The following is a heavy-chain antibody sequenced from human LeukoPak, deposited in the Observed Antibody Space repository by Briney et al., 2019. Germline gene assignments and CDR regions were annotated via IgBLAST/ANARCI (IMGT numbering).Heavy chain of an antibody. Sequence: HPGGFLRLSCAASGFTFDDYAMHWVRQAPGKGLEWVSLISWDGGSTYYADSVKGRFTISRDNSKNSLYLQMNSLRAEDSALYYCAKARGSSGSYYYYYYMDVWGNGTTVTVSS. V-gene: IGHV3-43D*04. CDR2: ISWDGGST. D-gene: IGHD3-22*01. CDR1: GFTFDDYA. J-gene: IGHJ6*03. CDR3: AKARGSSGSYYYYYYMDV.